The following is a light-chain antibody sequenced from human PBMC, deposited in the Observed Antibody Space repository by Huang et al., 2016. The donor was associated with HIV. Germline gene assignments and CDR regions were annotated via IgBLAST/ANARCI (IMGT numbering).Light chain of an antibody. CDR2: WAS. CDR3: QQYYGSPPT. V-gene: IGKV4-1*01. CDR1: QRILYNSDKKNC. J-gene: IGKJ1*01. Sequence: DIVMTQSPDSLAVSLGERATINGKSSQRILYNSDKKNCLAWYQQKPGQPPKLLIYWASTRESGVPDRFSVSGSGTDFTLTISSLQAGDVAVYYCQQYYGSPPTFGQGTKVEIK.